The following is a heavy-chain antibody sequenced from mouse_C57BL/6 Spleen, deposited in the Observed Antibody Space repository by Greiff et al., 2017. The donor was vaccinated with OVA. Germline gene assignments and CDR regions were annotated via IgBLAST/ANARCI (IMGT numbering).Heavy chain of an antibody. Sequence: VQLKESGGGLVKPGGSLKLSCAASGFTFSDYGMHWVRQAPEKGLEWVAYISSGSSTIYYADTVKGRFTISRDNAKNTLFLQMTSLRSEDTAMYYCARDSSGPWYFDVWGTGTTVTVSS. V-gene: IGHV5-17*01. CDR1: GFTFSDYG. CDR3: ARDSSGPWYFDV. J-gene: IGHJ1*03. D-gene: IGHD3-2*02. CDR2: ISSGSSTI.